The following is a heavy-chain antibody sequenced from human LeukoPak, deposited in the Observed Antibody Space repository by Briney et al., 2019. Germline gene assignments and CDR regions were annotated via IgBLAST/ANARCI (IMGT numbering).Heavy chain of an antibody. J-gene: IGHJ4*02. Sequence: SETLSLTCAVYGGSFSGYYWSWIRQPPGKGLEWIGEINDSGSTNYNPSLKSRVTISVDTSKNQFSLKLSSVTAADTAVYYCARAFYDYVWGSYRLPGYFDYWGQGTLVTVSS. V-gene: IGHV4-34*09. CDR2: INDSGST. CDR1: GGSFSGYY. D-gene: IGHD3-16*02. CDR3: ARAFYDYVWGSYRLPGYFDY.